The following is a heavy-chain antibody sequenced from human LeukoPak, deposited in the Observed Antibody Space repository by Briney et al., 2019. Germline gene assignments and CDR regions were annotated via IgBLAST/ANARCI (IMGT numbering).Heavy chain of an antibody. J-gene: IGHJ4*02. D-gene: IGHD3-22*01. Sequence: GRSLRLSCGASGFSFSSYAMGWVRQAPGKGLEWVSSISGSGENTYYTDSVKGRFTISRDNFKSTLYLQMNSLRAEDTAVYYCGKDRPNYYHSSGHYYRQNGDYWGQRTLVTVSS. CDR3: GKDRPNYYHSSGHYYRQNGDY. CDR2: ISGSGENT. V-gene: IGHV3-23*01. CDR1: GFSFSSYA.